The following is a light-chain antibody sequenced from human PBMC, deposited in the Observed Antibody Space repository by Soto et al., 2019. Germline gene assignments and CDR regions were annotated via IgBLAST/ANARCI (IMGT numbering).Light chain of an antibody. J-gene: IGKJ3*01. CDR2: AAS. V-gene: IGKV1-27*01. Sequence: DIQMPQSPTSLYASVGDIVTITCRARQDISTFVAWYQQKPGKAPKLLIYAASTLQSGVPSRFSGSGSGTDVTLAINSLQPDDVVNYSCKKYRSVPVFGPGTKVEI. CDR1: QDISTF. CDR3: KKYRSVPV.